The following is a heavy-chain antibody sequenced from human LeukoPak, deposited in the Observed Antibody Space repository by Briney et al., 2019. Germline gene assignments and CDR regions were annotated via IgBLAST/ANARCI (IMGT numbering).Heavy chain of an antibody. J-gene: IGHJ4*02. D-gene: IGHD3-10*01. V-gene: IGHV3-23*01. Sequence: GGSLRPSCAASGFTFSSYAMSWIRQAPGKGLEWVSAISGSGGSTYYADSVKGRFTISRDNAKNSLYLQMNSLRDEDTAVYYCARDRGGYVDYWGQGTLVTVSS. CDR3: ARDRGGYVDY. CDR1: GFTFSSYA. CDR2: ISGSGGST.